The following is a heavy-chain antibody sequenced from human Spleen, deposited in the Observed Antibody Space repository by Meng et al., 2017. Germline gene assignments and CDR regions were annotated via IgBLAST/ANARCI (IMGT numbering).Heavy chain of an antibody. D-gene: IGHD3-10*01. CDR1: GGSISGTIYY. CDR2: VYYSGTT. V-gene: IGHV4-39*07. J-gene: IGHJ6*02. Sequence: SQTLSLTCAVSGGSISGTIYYWGWIRQSPETGLEWIGHVYYSGTTYYDPSLKSRVTISVDTSQNQFSLNLRSVTAADAAVYCCARVSLPRITMVPGAMDYGMDVWGHGTPVTVSS. CDR3: ARVSLPRITMVPGAMDYGMDV.